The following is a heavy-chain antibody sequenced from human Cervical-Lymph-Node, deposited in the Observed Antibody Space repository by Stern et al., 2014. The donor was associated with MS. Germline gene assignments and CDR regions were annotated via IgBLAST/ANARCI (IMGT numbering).Heavy chain of an antibody. V-gene: IGHV1-3*01. D-gene: IGHD3-3*01. Sequence: QVQLVQSGAEVKKPGASVKVSCKASGYTFTSDAMHWGRQAPGQRLEWMGWINADNGTTKYSQKFQGRVTITRDTSASTAYMELSSLRSEDTAVYYCASPERFLEWLPNYGMDVWGQGTTVTVSS. CDR3: ASPERFLEWLPNYGMDV. CDR2: INADNGTT. CDR1: GYTFTSDA. J-gene: IGHJ6*02.